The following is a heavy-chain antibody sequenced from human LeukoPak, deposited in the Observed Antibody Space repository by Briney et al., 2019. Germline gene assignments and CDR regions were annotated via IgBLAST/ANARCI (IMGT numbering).Heavy chain of an antibody. V-gene: IGHV3-23*01. CDR3: AKNLLGDAAYSWYFDL. CDR2: ISASGGGT. Sequence: GGSLRLSCAASGFTFSSDGMSWVREAPGKGLEWVSSISASGGGTVYADSVKGRVTISRDNSKNTLYLQMNSLRAEDTAVYFCAKNLLGDAAYSWYFDLWGRGTLVTVSS. J-gene: IGHJ2*01. D-gene: IGHD1-26*01. CDR1: GFTFSSDG.